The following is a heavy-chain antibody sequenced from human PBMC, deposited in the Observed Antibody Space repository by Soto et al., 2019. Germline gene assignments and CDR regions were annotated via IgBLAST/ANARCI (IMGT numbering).Heavy chain of an antibody. CDR2: VNPILSMS. V-gene: IGHV1-69*02. J-gene: IGHJ4*02. Sequence: QVQLVQSGAEVKRPGSSVKVSCKASGDTFNFYSINWVRQAPGVGLEWVGRVNPILSMSNYAQRFQGRVTMTADKATSTAYMELRRLRSEDTAIYYCASSSGSGYRAFDYWGQGALVTVSS. CDR3: ASSSGSGYRAFDY. CDR1: GDTFNFYS. D-gene: IGHD3-10*01.